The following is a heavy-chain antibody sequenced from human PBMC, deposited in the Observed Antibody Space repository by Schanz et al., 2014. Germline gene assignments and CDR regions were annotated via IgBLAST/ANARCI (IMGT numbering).Heavy chain of an antibody. Sequence: GQLVESGGGVVQPGKSLRLSCATSGFIFRSFGIHWVRQAPGKGLEWLSYISDSGTYTNYADSVKGRFTISRDNAKNSLFLHMNSLRAEDTAVYYCVRDILHRVYDSGSPWGQGTLVTVSS. J-gene: IGHJ5*02. CDR3: VRDILHRVYDSGSP. CDR1: GFIFRSFG. D-gene: IGHD3-10*01. CDR2: ISDSGTYT. V-gene: IGHV3-21*05.